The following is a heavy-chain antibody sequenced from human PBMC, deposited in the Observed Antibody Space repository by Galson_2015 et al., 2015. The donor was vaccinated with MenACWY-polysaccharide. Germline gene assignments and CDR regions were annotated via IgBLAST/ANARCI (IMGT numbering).Heavy chain of an antibody. Sequence: SLRLSCAASGLTFSNWWMTWVRQAPGKGLEWVASMKKDGSEKYYVDSVKGRFTISRDNAKDSLYLRMNSLRAEDTAVYFCARGHLGLGLWGQGTTVTVSS. CDR2: MKKDGSEK. J-gene: IGHJ6*02. D-gene: IGHD7-27*01. V-gene: IGHV3-7*01. CDR3: ARGHLGLGL. CDR1: GLTFSNWW.